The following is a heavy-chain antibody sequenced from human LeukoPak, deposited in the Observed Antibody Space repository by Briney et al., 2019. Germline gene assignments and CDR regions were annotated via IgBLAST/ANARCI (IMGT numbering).Heavy chain of an antibody. CDR3: AGHIAVAFYYFDY. CDR2: ISAGGDGT. V-gene: IGHV3-23*01. J-gene: IGHJ4*02. CDR1: GFTFSDYY. D-gene: IGHD6-19*01. Sequence: GGSLRLSCAASGFTFSDYYMSWIRQAPGKGLEWVSGISAGGDGTYHADPVKGRFTISRDNSKNTLYLQMNSLRAEDTAVYYCAGHIAVAFYYFDYWGQGTLVTVSS.